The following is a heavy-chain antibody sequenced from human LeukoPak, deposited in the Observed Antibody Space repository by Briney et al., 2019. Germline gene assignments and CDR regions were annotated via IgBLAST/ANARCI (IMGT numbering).Heavy chain of an antibody. J-gene: IGHJ4*02. Sequence: KPSETLSLTCTVSGGSISSYHWSWTRQPPGKGLEWIGYIYYSGSTNYNPSLKSRVTISVDTSKNQFTLKLRSVTAADTAVYYCAREGISGSYGYWGQGTLVTVSS. D-gene: IGHD1-26*01. CDR1: GGSISSYH. CDR3: AREGISGSYGY. V-gene: IGHV4-59*01. CDR2: IYYSGST.